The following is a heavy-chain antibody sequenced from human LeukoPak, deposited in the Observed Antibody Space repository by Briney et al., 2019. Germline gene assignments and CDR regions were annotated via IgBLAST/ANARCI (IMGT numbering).Heavy chain of an antibody. D-gene: IGHD5-12*01. V-gene: IGHV3-30*03. J-gene: IGHJ4*02. CDR3: ARDQLAYSGYDTLFDY. CDR1: GFIVSSNY. CDR2: ISYDGSNK. Sequence: GGSLRLSCAASGFIVSSNYMSWVRQAPGKGLEWVAVISYDGSNKYYADSVKGRFTISRDNSKNTLYLQLNSLRPEDTAVYYCARDQLAYSGYDTLFDYWGQGTLVTVSS.